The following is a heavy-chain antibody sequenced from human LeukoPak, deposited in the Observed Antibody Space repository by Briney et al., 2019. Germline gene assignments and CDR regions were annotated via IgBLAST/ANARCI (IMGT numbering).Heavy chain of an antibody. V-gene: IGHV1-3*01. J-gene: IGHJ4*02. Sequence: ASVKVSCKASGYTSTSYAMHWVRQAPGQRLEWMGWINAGNGNTKYSQKFQGRVTITRDTSASTVYMELSSLRSEDTAVYYCARNPRDTAMVLDYWGQGTLVTVSS. CDR3: ARNPRDTAMVLDY. D-gene: IGHD5-18*01. CDR1: GYTSTSYA. CDR2: INAGNGNT.